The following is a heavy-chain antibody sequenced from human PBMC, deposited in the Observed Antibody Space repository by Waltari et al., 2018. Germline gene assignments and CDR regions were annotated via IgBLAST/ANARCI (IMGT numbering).Heavy chain of an antibody. V-gene: IGHV1-2*02. J-gene: IGHJ4*02. CDR2: VDPHNGGI. Sequence: QVQLGQSGGEGKKPGASVKRSCEAAGSALTAYYFHWVRQAPGRGLEWMGYVDPHNGGISYAQRFQGRVTMTRDTSISTVYMELSGLTSDDTAVYYCAREVFRFDYWGQGALVTVSS. CDR3: AREVFRFDY. CDR1: GSALTAYY.